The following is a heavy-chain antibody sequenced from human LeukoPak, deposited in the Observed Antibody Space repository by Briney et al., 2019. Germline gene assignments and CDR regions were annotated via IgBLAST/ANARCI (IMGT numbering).Heavy chain of an antibody. D-gene: IGHD3-3*01. CDR3: ASIPDFWSGYSPFDP. J-gene: IGHJ5*02. CDR2: IYYSGST. V-gene: IGHV4-31*03. Sequence: PSETLSLSCTVSGGSLSSGGYYWSWIRQHPGKGLEWIGYIYYSGSTYYNPSLKSRVTISVDTSKNQFSLKLSSLTAADTAVYYCASIPDFWSGYSPFDPWGQGTLVTVSS. CDR1: GGSLSSGGYY.